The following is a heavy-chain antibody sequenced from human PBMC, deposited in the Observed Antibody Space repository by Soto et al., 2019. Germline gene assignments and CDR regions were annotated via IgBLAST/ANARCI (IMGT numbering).Heavy chain of an antibody. D-gene: IGHD3-22*01. CDR3: ARDPTYYYDSSGYYDDRAGAFDI. CDR1: GGSISSYY. Sequence: PSETLSLTCTVSGGSISSYYWSWIRQPAGKGLEWIGRIYTSGSTNYNPSLKSRVTMSVDTSKNQFSLKLSSVTAADTAVYYCARDPTYYYDSSGYYDDRAGAFDIWGQGTMVTV. V-gene: IGHV4-4*07. J-gene: IGHJ3*02. CDR2: IYTSGST.